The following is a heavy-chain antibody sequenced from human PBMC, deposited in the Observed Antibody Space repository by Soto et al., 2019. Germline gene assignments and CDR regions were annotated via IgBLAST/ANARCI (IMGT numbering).Heavy chain of an antibody. CDR1: GFTFSSYG. CDR2: ISYDGSNK. V-gene: IGHV3-30*18. Sequence: QVQLVESGGGVVQPGRSLRLSCAASGFTFSSYGMHWVRQAPGKGLEWVAVISYDGSNKYYADSVKGRFTISRDNSKNTLYLQMNSLRAEDTAVYYCAKDQFEDVWFGEYRMQSPHDYWGQGTLVTVSS. D-gene: IGHD3-10*01. CDR3: AKDQFEDVWFGEYRMQSPHDY. J-gene: IGHJ4*02.